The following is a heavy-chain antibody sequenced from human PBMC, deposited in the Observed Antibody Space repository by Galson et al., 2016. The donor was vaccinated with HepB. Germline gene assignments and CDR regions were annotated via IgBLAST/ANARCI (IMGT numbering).Heavy chain of an antibody. J-gene: IGHJ5*01. D-gene: IGHD5-24*01. Sequence: SVKVSCKASGGTFNSYVISWVRQAPGQGLEWMGGIIPMFRTTNYAQKFQGRVTISADESTTTAYMELSRLRSEDTAIYFGARGGRWLQWADWFVSWGQGTLVTVSS. CDR3: ARGGRWLQWADWFVS. CDR1: GGTFNSYV. V-gene: IGHV1-69*13. CDR2: IIPMFRTT.